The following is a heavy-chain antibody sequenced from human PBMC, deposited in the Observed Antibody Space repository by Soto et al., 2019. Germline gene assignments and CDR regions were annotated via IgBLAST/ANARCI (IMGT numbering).Heavy chain of an antibody. J-gene: IGHJ4*02. D-gene: IGHD3-10*01. CDR2: ISAYNGNT. CDR3: SRVPPNNRGAPLDY. Sequence: ASVKVSFKASGYTFTSYGISCVRQAPGQGLEWMGWISAYNGNTNYAQKLQGRVTMTTDTSTSTAYMELRSLRSDDTAVYYCSRVPPNNRGAPLDYWGQGTLVTVSS. CDR1: GYTFTSYG. V-gene: IGHV1-18*01.